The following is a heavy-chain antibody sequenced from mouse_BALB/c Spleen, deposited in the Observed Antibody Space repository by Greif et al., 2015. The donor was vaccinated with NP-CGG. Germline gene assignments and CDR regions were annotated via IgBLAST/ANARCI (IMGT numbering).Heavy chain of an antibody. CDR1: GYTFADYA. Sequence: QVQLQQSGAELVRPGVSVKISCKGSGYTFADYAMHWVKQSHAKSLEWIGVISTYYGDASYNQKFKGKATMTVDKSSSTAYMELARLTSEDSAIYYCARGYYYCSSYYVDYWGQGTSLTVSS. V-gene: IGHV1S137*01. D-gene: IGHD1-1*01. CDR2: ISTYYGDA. J-gene: IGHJ2*02. CDR3: ARGYYYCSSYYVDY.